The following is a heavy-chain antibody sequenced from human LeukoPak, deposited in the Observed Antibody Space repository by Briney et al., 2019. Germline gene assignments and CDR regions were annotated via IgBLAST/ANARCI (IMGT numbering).Heavy chain of an antibody. J-gene: IGHJ4*02. CDR3: ARDLAEWFGELLGGPFEY. D-gene: IGHD3-10*01. CDR1: GYTFTGYY. V-gene: IGHV1-2*02. CDR2: INPNSGGT. Sequence: SVTVSFKASGYTFTGYYMHWVRQAPGQGLEWMGWINPNSGGTNYAQKLQGRVTMTRDTSISTAYMELSRLRSDDTAVYYCARDLAEWFGELLGGPFEYWGQGTLVTVSS.